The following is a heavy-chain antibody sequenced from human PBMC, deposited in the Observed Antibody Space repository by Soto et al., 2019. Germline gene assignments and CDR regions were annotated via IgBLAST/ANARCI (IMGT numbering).Heavy chain of an antibody. V-gene: IGHV1-18*01. CDR1: GYTFPNYG. CDR2: ISAYKTNI. J-gene: IGHJ4*02. CDR3: VRDLDGSGAYYTDC. Sequence: ASVKVSCKASGYTFPNYGITWVRQAPGQGLEWMGWISAYKTNIKYAQKFQGRVTLTTDTSTSTAYMELRSLRSDDTAIYYCVRDLDGSGAYYTDCWGQGTLVTVSS. D-gene: IGHD3-10*01.